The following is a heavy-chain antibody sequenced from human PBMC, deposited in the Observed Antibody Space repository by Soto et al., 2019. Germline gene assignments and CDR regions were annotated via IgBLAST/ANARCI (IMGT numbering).Heavy chain of an antibody. CDR3: ARGYTGYVQSGLDY. V-gene: IGHV4-30-4*01. J-gene: IGHJ4*01. CDR1: GGSISSGNYY. D-gene: IGHD5-12*01. CDR2: ISYSGST. Sequence: SETLSLTCTVSGGSISSGNYYWSWIRQPPGKGLEWIGFISYSGSTYYNASLKSRVTISVDTSKNQFSLNLSFVTAADTAVYYCARGYTGYVQSGLDYWGHGTLVTVSS.